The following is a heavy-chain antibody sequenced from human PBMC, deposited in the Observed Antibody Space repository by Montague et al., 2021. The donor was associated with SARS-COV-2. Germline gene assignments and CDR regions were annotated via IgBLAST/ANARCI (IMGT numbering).Heavy chain of an antibody. J-gene: IGHJ6*02. D-gene: IGHD3-10*01. CDR3: AREYSAPRWFGEYNRYGMDV. CDR2: IWYDGSNQ. V-gene: IGHV3-33*08. CDR1: GFTFSSYA. Sequence: SLRLSWAASGFTFSSYAMSWVRQAPGKGLEWVAVIWYDGSNQYYGDSVKGRFTISRDNSKNTLYLQMNSLRAEDTAVYYCAREYSAPRWFGEYNRYGMDVWGQGTTVTVSS.